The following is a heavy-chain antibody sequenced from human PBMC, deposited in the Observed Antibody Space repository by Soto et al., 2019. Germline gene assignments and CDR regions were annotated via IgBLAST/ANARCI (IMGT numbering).Heavy chain of an antibody. V-gene: IGHV3-21*01. D-gene: IGHD3-10*01. CDR1: GFTFSSYS. Sequence: EVQLVESGGGLVKPGGSLRLSCAASGFTFSSYSMNWVRQAPGKGLEWVSSISSSSSYIYYADSVKGRFTISRDNAKNSLYLQMNSPRAEDTAVYYCARDVGAMVRGVSGWFDPWGQGTLVTVSS. CDR2: ISSSSSYI. J-gene: IGHJ5*02. CDR3: ARDVGAMVRGVSGWFDP.